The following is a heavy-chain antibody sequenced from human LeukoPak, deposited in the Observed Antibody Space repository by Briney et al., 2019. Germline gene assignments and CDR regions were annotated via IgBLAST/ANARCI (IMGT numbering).Heavy chain of an antibody. CDR2: ISAYNGNT. CDR1: DYTFTSYG. V-gene: IGHV1-18*01. CDR3: ARAYSVYYYMDV. Sequence: ASVKVSCKASDYTFTSYGISWVRQAPGQGLEWMGWISAYNGNTNYAQKLQGRVTMTTDTSTSTAYMELRSLRSDDTAVYCCARAYSVYYYMDVWGKGTTVTVSS. D-gene: IGHD6-13*01. J-gene: IGHJ6*03.